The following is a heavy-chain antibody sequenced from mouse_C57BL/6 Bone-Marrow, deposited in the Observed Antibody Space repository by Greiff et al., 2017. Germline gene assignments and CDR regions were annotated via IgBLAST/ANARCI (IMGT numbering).Heavy chain of an antibody. CDR1: GYTFTSYW. CDR3: ARIYYGNQYYCDY. Sequence: VQLQQPGAELVRPGSSVKLSCKASGYTFTSYWMHWVKQRPIQGLEWIGNIDPSDSETHYNQKFKDKATLTVDKSSSTAYMQLSSLTSEDSAVYYCARIYYGNQYYCDYWGQGTTLTVSS. V-gene: IGHV1-52*01. CDR2: IDPSDSET. D-gene: IGHD2-1*01. J-gene: IGHJ2*01.